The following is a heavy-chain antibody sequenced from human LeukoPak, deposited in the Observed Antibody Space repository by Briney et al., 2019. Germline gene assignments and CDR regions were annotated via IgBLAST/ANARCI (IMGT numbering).Heavy chain of an antibody. Sequence: ASVKVSCKTSGYTFISYGISWVRQAPGQGLEWMGWISAYNGNTNYAQKFQGRVSMTTDTSTSTAYMELRSLRADDTAAYHCARDKGMVGYCSGGSCYWPFDYWGQGTLVIVSS. CDR3: ARDKGMVGYCSGGSCYWPFDY. CDR1: GYTFISYG. D-gene: IGHD2-15*01. CDR2: ISAYNGNT. J-gene: IGHJ4*02. V-gene: IGHV1-18*01.